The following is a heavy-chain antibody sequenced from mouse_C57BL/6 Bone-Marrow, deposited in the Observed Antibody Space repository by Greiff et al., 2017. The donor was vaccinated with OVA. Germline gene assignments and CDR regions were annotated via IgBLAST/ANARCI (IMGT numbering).Heavy chain of an antibody. Sequence: QVQLQQSGPGLVQPSQSLSITCTVSGFSLTSYGVHWVRQSPGKGLEWLGVIWSGGSTDYNAAFISRLSISKDNSKSQVFFKMNSLQADDTAIYYCARKGIYYDYDEYYYAMDYWGQGTSVTVSS. J-gene: IGHJ4*01. V-gene: IGHV2-2*01. CDR1: GFSLTSYG. D-gene: IGHD2-4*01. CDR3: ARKGIYYDYDEYYYAMDY. CDR2: IWSGGST.